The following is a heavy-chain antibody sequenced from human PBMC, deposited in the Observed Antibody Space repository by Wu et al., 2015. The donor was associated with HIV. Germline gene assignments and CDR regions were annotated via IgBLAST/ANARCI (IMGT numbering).Heavy chain of an antibody. CDR1: GYTFTGYY. J-gene: IGHJ6*03. CDR2: INPDTGDT. D-gene: IGHD3-3*01. CDR3: ARDWQFQVTFGDFYMDI. Sequence: QVQLVQSASEMKKSGASMKVSCKTSGYTFTGYYIHWVRQAPGQGLEWMGWINPDTGDTKFAQIFKGRISMTRDTSTTTVNLLLASLKSNDTATYYCARDWQFQVTFGDFYMDIWGNGDYGHRL. V-gene: IGHV1-2*02.